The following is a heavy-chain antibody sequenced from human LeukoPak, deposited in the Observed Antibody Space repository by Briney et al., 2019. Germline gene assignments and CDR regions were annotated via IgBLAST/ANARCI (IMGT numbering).Heavy chain of an antibody. Sequence: RRASVKVSCKAPGYTFTGYFIHWVRQAPGQGPQWMGWINPNSGVTLYAQTFQGRVTMTSDTSISTAYMELSRLTFDDTALYYCARDRGSPSAPDYWGQGTLVTVSS. J-gene: IGHJ4*02. V-gene: IGHV1-2*02. CDR1: GYTFTGYF. CDR3: ARDRGSPSAPDY. CDR2: INPNSGVT. D-gene: IGHD5-12*01.